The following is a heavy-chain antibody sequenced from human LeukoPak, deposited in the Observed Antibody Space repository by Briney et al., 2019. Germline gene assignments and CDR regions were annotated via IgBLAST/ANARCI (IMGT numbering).Heavy chain of an antibody. J-gene: IGHJ4*02. D-gene: IGHD2-2*02. CDR3: ARRYTNSWFFDY. V-gene: IGHV4-59*08. CDR1: GFSISSYY. CDR2: IYYTGNS. Sequence: PSETLSLTCTGSGFSISSYYWSWLRQPPGKGLEWLGYIYYTGNSNYNPSLESRVTMSLDTSTNQFSLRLSSVPAADTAVYYCARRYTNSWFFDYWGQGDLVNVSS.